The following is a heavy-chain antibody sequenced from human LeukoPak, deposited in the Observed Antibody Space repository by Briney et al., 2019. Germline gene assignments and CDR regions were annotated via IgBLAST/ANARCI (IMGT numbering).Heavy chain of an antibody. CDR3: AVFRSGRDGYNFYDY. D-gene: IGHD5-24*01. CDR2: IWYDGSNK. Sequence: PGGSLRLSCAASGFTFSSYGMHWVRQAPGKELEWVAGIWYDGSNKYYADSVKGRFTISRDNSKNTLYLQMNSLRAEDTAVYYCAVFRSGRDGYNFYDYWGQGTLVTVSS. CDR1: GFTFSSYG. V-gene: IGHV3-33*01. J-gene: IGHJ4*02.